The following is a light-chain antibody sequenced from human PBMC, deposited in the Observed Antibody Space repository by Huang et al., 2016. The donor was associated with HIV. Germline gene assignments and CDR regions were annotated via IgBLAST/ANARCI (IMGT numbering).Light chain of an antibody. J-gene: IGKJ1*01. V-gene: IGKV3-20*01. CDR3: QQYGTSPQT. CDR1: QSVSSSY. Sequence: EIVLTQSPGTLFLSPGERATLSCRASQSVSSSYLAWFQQKPGQAPRLVVHGASSRATGYPDRFSGSGSGTDFTLTISRLEPEDFAVYYCQQYGTSPQTFGQGTKVEIK. CDR2: GAS.